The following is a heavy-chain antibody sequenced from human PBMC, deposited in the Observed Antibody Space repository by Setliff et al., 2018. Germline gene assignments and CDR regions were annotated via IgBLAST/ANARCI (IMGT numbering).Heavy chain of an antibody. CDR1: TFTFNKYA. J-gene: IGHJ4*02. V-gene: IGHV3-23*01. Sequence: GGSLRLSCVASTFTFNKYAVTWVRQAPGKGLEWVSSIHVDGYRTFYADSVKGRFTVFRDNSKNTLYLQMNSLRADDTAMYYCARDLFRNSGGLYCWGQGTLVTVSS. D-gene: IGHD1-7*01. CDR2: IHVDGYRT. CDR3: ARDLFRNSGGLYC.